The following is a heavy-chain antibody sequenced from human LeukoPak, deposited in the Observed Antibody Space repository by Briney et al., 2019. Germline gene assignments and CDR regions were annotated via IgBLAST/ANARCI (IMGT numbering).Heavy chain of an antibody. CDR2: IRYDGSNK. Sequence: PGGSLRLSCAASGFTFSSYGTHWVRQAPGKGLEWVAFIRYDGSNKYYADSVKGRFTISRDNSKNTLYLQMNSLRAEDTAVYYCAKDNGGYYYYMDVWGKGTTVTVSS. CDR3: AKDNGGYYYYMDV. V-gene: IGHV3-30*02. D-gene: IGHD2-8*01. CDR1: GFTFSSYG. J-gene: IGHJ6*03.